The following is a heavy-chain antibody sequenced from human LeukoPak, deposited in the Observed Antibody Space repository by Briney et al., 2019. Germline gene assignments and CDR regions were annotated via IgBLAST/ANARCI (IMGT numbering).Heavy chain of an antibody. Sequence: GGSLRLSCAASGFTVSSNYMSWVRQAPGKGLEWVSVIYSGGSTYYADSVKGRFTISRDNSKNTLYLQMNSLRAEDTAVYYCARDQMNIVVVAALPPGVRGYYMDVRGKGTTVTVSS. CDR1: GFTVSSNY. J-gene: IGHJ6*03. V-gene: IGHV3-66*02. CDR3: ARDQMNIVVVAALPPGVRGYYMDV. D-gene: IGHD2-15*01. CDR2: IYSGGST.